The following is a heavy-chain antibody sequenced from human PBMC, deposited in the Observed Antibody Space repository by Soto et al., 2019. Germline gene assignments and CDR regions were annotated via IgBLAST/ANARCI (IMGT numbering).Heavy chain of an antibody. CDR2: IYYSGST. V-gene: IGHV4-31*03. CDR1: GGSISSGGYY. J-gene: IGHJ5*01. D-gene: IGHD2-8*01. Sequence: PSETLSLTCTVSGGSISSGGYYWSWIRQHPGKGLEWIGYIYYSGSTYYNPSLKSRVTISVDTSKNQFSLKLSSVTPDDTAVYYCVRLIGNSWLDSWGQGTPVTVSS. CDR3: VRLIGNSWLDS.